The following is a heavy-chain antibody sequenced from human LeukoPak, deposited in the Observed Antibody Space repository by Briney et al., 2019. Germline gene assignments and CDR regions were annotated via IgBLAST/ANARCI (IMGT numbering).Heavy chain of an antibody. CDR3: AREGYYYGSGIGL. Sequence: GSLRLSCAASGFTFSSYWMHWVRQAPGKGLEWIGSIYYSGSTYYNPSLKSRVTISVDTSKNQFSLKLSSVTAADTAVYYCAREGYYYGSGIGLWGQGALVTVSS. CDR2: IYYSGST. D-gene: IGHD3-10*01. J-gene: IGHJ4*02. CDR1: GFTFSSYW. V-gene: IGHV4-39*07.